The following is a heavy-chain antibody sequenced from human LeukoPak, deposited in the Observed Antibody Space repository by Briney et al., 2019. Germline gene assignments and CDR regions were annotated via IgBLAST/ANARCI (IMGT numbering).Heavy chain of an antibody. CDR2: ISPNSGGT. D-gene: IGHD6-13*01. Sequence: ASVKVSCKASGYTFTSYYMHWVRQAPGQGLEWMGWISPNSGGTNYAQKFQGRVTMTRDTSISTAYMELSRLRSDDTAVYYCTRGQQLVQVVDYWGQGTLVTVSS. CDR1: GYTFTSYY. V-gene: IGHV1-2*02. J-gene: IGHJ4*02. CDR3: TRGQQLVQVVDY.